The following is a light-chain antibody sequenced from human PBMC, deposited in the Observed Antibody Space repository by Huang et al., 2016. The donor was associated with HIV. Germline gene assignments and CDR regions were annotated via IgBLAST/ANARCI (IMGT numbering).Light chain of an antibody. Sequence: EIVMTQSPATLSVSPGERATLSCRASQSVNSNLAWYQQKPGQAPRLLIYGASTRATCIPATFSGSGSGTEFTLTISSLQSEDFAVYYCQQYNNWPPLTFGGGTKVEIK. CDR3: QQYNNWPPLT. CDR2: GAS. CDR1: QSVNSN. V-gene: IGKV3-15*01. J-gene: IGKJ4*01.